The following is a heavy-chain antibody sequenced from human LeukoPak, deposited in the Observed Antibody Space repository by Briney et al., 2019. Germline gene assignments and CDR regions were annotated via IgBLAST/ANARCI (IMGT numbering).Heavy chain of an antibody. Sequence: PGGSLRLSCVASGFTFSSYNMIWVRQAPGKGLEWVANIKQDGSEKYYVDSVKGRFTISRDNAKNSLYLQMNSLRAEDTAVYYCARAKQQYYYASGAKGFHYYYYMDVWGKGTTVTVSS. V-gene: IGHV3-7*01. J-gene: IGHJ6*03. CDR3: ARAKQQYYYASGAKGFHYYYYMDV. CDR1: GFTFSSYN. D-gene: IGHD3-10*01. CDR2: IKQDGSEK.